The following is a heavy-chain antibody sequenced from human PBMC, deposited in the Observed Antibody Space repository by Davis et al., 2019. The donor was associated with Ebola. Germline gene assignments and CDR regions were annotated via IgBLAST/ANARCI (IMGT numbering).Heavy chain of an antibody. V-gene: IGHV4-34*01. J-gene: IGHJ4*02. Sequence: MPSETLSLTCAVYGGSFSGYYWSWIRQPPGKGLEWIGEINHSGSTNYNPSLKSRVTISVDTSKNQFSLKLSSVTAADTAVYYCARDGDGGNFDYWGQGTLVTVSS. CDR2: INHSGST. D-gene: IGHD2-21*02. CDR3: ARDGDGGNFDY. CDR1: GGSFSGYY.